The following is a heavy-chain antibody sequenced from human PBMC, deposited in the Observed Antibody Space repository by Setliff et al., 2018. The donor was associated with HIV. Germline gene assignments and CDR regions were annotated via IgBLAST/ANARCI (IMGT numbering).Heavy chain of an antibody. Sequence: PSETLSLNCTVSGDSISSGGYYWSWIRQPAGQGLEWIGRIYTSGNTNYNPSTNYNPSLKSRITISLETSRNQFSLRVTSVTATDTAVYYCTRQSPVAGSGAFDIWGQGTMVTVSS. J-gene: IGHJ3*02. CDR2: IYTSGNTNYNPST. CDR1: GDSISSGGYY. V-gene: IGHV4-61*02. D-gene: IGHD6-19*01. CDR3: TRQSPVAGSGAFDI.